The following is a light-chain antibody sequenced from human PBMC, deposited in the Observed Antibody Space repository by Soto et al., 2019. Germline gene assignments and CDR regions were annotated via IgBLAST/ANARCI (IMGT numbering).Light chain of an antibody. J-gene: IGKJ2*01. Sequence: AIRITQSPSSLSASTGDRVTITCRASHRLNTYLAWYQQKPGTAPKLLIYGVSSLQTGVPSRFSGSGSGTDFTLIISSLQSEDFATYYCQQYFSYPYTFGQGTKVDIK. V-gene: IGKV1-8*01. CDR3: QQYFSYPYT. CDR2: GVS. CDR1: HRLNTY.